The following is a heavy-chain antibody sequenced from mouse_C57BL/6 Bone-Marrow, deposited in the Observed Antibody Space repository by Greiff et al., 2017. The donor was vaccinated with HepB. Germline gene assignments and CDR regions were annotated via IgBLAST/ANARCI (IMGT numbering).Heavy chain of an antibody. J-gene: IGHJ2*01. CDR3: ASSNWTNFDY. CDR1: GFTFSSYG. CDR2: ISSGGSYT. Sequence: EVKLVESGGDLVKPGGSLKLSCAASGFTFSSYGMSWVRQTPDKRLEWVATISSGGSYTYYPDSVKGRFTISRDNAKNTLYLQMSSLKSEDTAMYYCASSNWTNFDYWGQGTTLTVSS. V-gene: IGHV5-6*01. D-gene: IGHD4-1*01.